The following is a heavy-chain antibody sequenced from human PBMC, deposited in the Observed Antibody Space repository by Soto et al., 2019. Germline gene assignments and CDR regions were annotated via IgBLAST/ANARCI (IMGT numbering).Heavy chain of an antibody. CDR1: GFTFSSYA. J-gene: IGHJ4*02. D-gene: IGHD1-26*01. CDR3: AKVVYSGSYFNLFDY. CDR2: ISGSGGST. Sequence: PGGSLRLSCAASGFTFSSYAMSWVRQAPGKGLEWVSAISGSGGSTYYADSVKGRFTISRDNPKNTLYLQMNSLRAEDTAVYYCAKVVYSGSYFNLFDYWGQGTLVTVSS. V-gene: IGHV3-23*01.